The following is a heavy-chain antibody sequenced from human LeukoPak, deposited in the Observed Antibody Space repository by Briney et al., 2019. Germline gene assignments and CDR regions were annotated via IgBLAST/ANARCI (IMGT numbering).Heavy chain of an antibody. CDR3: AKNAYSSAWSQIDY. D-gene: IGHD6-19*01. V-gene: IGHV3-23*01. J-gene: IGHJ4*02. CDR1: GFTFSSYA. Sequence: GGSLRLSCAASGFTFSSYAMSWVRQAPGEGLEWVSVVSGSGGATYYADSVEGRFTISRDNSKNALYLQMDNLRAEDTAAYYCAKNAYSSAWSQIDYWGQGALVTVSS. CDR2: VSGSGGAT.